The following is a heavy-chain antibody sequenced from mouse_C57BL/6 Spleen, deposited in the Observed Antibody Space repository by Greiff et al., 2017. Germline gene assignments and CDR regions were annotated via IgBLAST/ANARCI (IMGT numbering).Heavy chain of an antibody. CDR1: GYTFTNYW. D-gene: IGHD2-5*01. V-gene: IGHV1-63*01. Sequence: VQVVESGAELVRPGTSVKMSCKASGYTFTNYWIGWAKQRPGHGLEWIGDIYPGGGYTNYNEKFKGKATLTADKSSSTAYMQFSSLTSEDSAIYYCARGGLYSNYGGEFDYWGQGTTLTVSS. J-gene: IGHJ2*01. CDR3: ARGGLYSNYGGEFDY. CDR2: IYPGGGYT.